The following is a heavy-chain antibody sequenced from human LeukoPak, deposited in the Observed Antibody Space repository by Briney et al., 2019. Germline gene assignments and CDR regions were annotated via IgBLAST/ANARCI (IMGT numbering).Heavy chain of an antibody. V-gene: IGHV1-18*01. CDR3: ARADRATYGSGSYYLPFDY. Sequence: ASVKVSCKASGYTFTSYGISWVRQAPGQGLEWMGWISAYNGNTNYAQKLQGRVTMTTDTSTSTAYMKLRSLRSDDTAVYYCARADRATYGSGSYYLPFDYWGQGTLVTVSS. D-gene: IGHD3-10*01. CDR2: ISAYNGNT. CDR1: GYTFTSYG. J-gene: IGHJ4*02.